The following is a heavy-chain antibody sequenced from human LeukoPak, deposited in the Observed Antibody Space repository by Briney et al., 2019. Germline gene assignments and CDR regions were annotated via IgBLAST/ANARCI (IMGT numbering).Heavy chain of an antibody. Sequence: ASVKVSCKASGYTFTSYYMHWVRQAPGQGLEWMGIINPSGGSTSYAQKFQGRVTMTRDMFTSTVYMELSSLRSEDTAVYYCARGGYCSSTSCPKNMDVWGKGTTVTVSS. CDR2: INPSGGST. CDR3: ARGGYCSSTSCPKNMDV. CDR1: GYTFTSYY. V-gene: IGHV1-46*01. D-gene: IGHD2-2*01. J-gene: IGHJ6*03.